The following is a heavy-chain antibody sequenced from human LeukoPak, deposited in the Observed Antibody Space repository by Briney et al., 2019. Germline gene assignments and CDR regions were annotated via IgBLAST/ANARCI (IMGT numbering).Heavy chain of an antibody. Sequence: GGSLRLSCAASGFTFSRLAMTWVRQAPGKGREWGSTISASGPYYADAVRGRFTISRDNSRNTLSLQMDSLRAEDTAVYYCAKDHESDGYPCLDHWGLGTLVTVSS. D-gene: IGHD3-22*01. CDR1: GFTFSRLA. V-gene: IGHV3-23*01. J-gene: IGHJ4*02. CDR2: ISASGP. CDR3: AKDHESDGYPCLDH.